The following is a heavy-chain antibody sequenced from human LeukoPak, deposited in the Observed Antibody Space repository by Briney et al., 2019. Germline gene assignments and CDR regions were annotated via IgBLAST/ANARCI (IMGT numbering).Heavy chain of an antibody. CDR1: GFIFSTYN. J-gene: IGHJ4*02. D-gene: IGHD1-1*01. Sequence: GGSLRLSCAASGFIFSTYNMNWVRQAPGKGLEWVSSISSSSGYIFYADSVKGRFTISRDNAKNTLYLQMNSLRAEDTAVYYCAKVGAGTTYYFDYWGQGTLVTVSS. V-gene: IGHV3-21*04. CDR2: ISSSSGYI. CDR3: AKVGAGTTYYFDY.